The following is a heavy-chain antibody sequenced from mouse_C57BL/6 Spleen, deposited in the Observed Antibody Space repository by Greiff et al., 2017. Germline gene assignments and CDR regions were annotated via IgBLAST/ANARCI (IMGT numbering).Heavy chain of an antibody. CDR2: ISYSGST. Sequence: VQLQQSGPGMVKPSQSLSLSCTVTGYSITSGYDWHWIRHFPGNQLEWMGYISYSGSTNYNPYLKSRISITPDTTKNHFFLKMNSLTTADTATYYCARSNLAWFSYWGQGTLVTVSA. CDR1: GYSITSGYD. V-gene: IGHV3-1*01. D-gene: IGHD6-1*01. J-gene: IGHJ3*01. CDR3: ARSNLAWFSY.